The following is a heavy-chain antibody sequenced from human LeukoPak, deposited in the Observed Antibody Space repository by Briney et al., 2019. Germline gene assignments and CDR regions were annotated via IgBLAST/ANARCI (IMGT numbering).Heavy chain of an antibody. Sequence: ASVKVSCKASGYTFTSYAMHWVRQAPGQRLEWMGWINAGNGNTKYSQKFQGRVTITRDTSASTAYMELSSLGSEDTVVYYCARDHGWYLDLYYFDYWGQGTLVTVSS. CDR2: INAGNGNT. J-gene: IGHJ4*02. V-gene: IGHV1-3*01. D-gene: IGHD6-19*01. CDR1: GYTFTSYA. CDR3: ARDHGWYLDLYYFDY.